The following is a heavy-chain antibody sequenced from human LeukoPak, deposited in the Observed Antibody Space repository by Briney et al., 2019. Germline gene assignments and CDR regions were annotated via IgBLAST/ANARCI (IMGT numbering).Heavy chain of an antibody. J-gene: IGHJ4*02. D-gene: IGHD3-22*01. Sequence: GGSLRLSCAASGFTLNNYEMNWVRQAPGKGLEWISYISSSGISTYYADSVKGRFTISRDNAKKSLYLQMNSLRAEDTAVYYCARVSDSSGYPIDCWGQGTLVTVSS. CDR1: GFTLNNYE. CDR3: ARVSDSSGYPIDC. V-gene: IGHV3-48*03. CDR2: ISSSGIST.